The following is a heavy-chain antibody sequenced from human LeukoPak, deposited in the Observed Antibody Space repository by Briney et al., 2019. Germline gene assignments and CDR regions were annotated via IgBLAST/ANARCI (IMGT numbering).Heavy chain of an antibody. D-gene: IGHD4-17*01. CDR2: ISGSGGST. V-gene: IGHV3-23*01. Sequence: GGSLRLSCAASGFTFSSYAMSWVRQAPGKGLEWVSAISGSGGSTYYADSVKGRFTISRDNAKDSLYLQMNSLRAEDTAVYYCARRTVTRDWYFDLWGRGTLVTVSS. J-gene: IGHJ2*01. CDR1: GFTFSSYA. CDR3: ARRTVTRDWYFDL.